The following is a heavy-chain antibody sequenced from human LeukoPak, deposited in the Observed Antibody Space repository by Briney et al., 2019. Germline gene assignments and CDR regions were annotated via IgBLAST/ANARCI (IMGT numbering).Heavy chain of an antibody. CDR3: ARIGNYYDSSGYYLEGAFDL. J-gene: IGHJ3*01. CDR1: GFTFSSYA. CDR2: ISYDGSNK. V-gene: IGHV3-30*04. Sequence: GGSLRLSCAASGFTFSSYAMHWVRQAPGKGLEWVAVISYDGSNKYYADSVKGRFTISRDNSKNTLYLQMNSLRAGDTAVYYCARIGNYYDSSGYYLEGAFDLWGQGTMVTVSS. D-gene: IGHD3-22*01.